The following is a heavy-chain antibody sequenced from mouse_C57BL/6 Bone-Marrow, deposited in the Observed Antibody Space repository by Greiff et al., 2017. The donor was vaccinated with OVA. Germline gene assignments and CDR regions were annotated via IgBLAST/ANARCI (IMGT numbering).Heavy chain of an antibody. V-gene: IGHV1-22*01. CDR1: GYTFTDYN. D-gene: IGHD2-2*01. Sequence: EVQLQQSGPELVKPGASVKMSCKASGYTFTDYNMHWVKQSHGKSLEWIGYINPNNGGTSYNQKFKGKATLTVNKSSSTAYMELRSLTSEDSAVYYCARWRGYDPYYAMDYWGQGTSVTVSS. J-gene: IGHJ4*01. CDR3: ARWRGYDPYYAMDY. CDR2: INPNNGGT.